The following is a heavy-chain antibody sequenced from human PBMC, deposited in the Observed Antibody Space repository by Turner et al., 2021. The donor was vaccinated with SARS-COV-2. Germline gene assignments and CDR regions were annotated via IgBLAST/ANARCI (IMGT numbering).Heavy chain of an antibody. CDR2: LNPNTGGT. V-gene: IGHV1-2*02. J-gene: IGHJ4*02. CDR1: EYTFTDYH. CDR3: ARDSGITGVDI. D-gene: IGHD1-20*01. Sequence: QVPLAQSEAEVKKPGASVNVSCKNSEYTFTDYHMHWVRQAPGQGLEWVGWLNPNTGGTNYAQRFQGRVTITADASVNTAYMEMRSLTSDDTAVYYCARDSGITGVDIWSEGTLVTVSP.